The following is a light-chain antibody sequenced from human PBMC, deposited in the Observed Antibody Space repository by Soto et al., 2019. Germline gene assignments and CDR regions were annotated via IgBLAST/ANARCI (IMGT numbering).Light chain of an antibody. CDR2: AAS. J-gene: IGKJ4*01. V-gene: IGKV1-6*01. CDR3: LQDHSYPRT. CDR1: QGIRHD. Sequence: AIEMTQSPASLSVSVGDRVTITCRASQGIRHDLGWYQQKPGKAPELLIYAASILQTGVPSRFSGSGSGTDFTLTITSLQPEDFAIYYCLQDHSYPRTFGGGTKVDI.